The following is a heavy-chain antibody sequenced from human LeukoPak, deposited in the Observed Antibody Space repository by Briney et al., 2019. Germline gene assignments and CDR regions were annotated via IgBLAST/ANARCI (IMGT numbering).Heavy chain of an antibody. V-gene: IGHV4-39*07. CDR2: VNHSGST. CDR1: GGSISSSSYY. J-gene: IGHJ6*03. D-gene: IGHD3-16*01. CDR3: ARVKDPGGYYSYYYMDV. Sequence: SETLSLTCTVSGGSISSSSYYWSWIRQPPGKGLEWIGEVNHSGSTNYNPSLKSRVTISVDTSKNQFSLKLSSVTAADTAMYYCARVKDPGGYYSYYYMDVWGKGTTVTVSS.